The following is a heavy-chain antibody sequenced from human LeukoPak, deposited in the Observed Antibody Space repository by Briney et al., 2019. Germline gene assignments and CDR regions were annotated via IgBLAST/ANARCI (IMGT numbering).Heavy chain of an antibody. V-gene: IGHV5-51*01. CDR3: ARPPSRGYSSSFEY. Sequence: GESLKISCKGSGYSFATYWITWVRQMPGKGLEWMGIIYPDESNIRYSPSFQGQVTISADKSISTAYLQWSSLKASDTAIYYCARPPSRGYSSSFEYWGQGTLVTVSS. CDR2: IYPDESNI. D-gene: IGHD2-2*03. J-gene: IGHJ4*02. CDR1: GYSFATYW.